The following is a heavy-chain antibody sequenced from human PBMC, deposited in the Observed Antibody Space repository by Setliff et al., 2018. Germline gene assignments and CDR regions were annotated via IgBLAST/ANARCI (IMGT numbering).Heavy chain of an antibody. D-gene: IGHD6-6*01. CDR2: ISPGGST. V-gene: IGHV4-34*01. J-gene: IGHJ4*02. Sequence: ASETLSLTCGVFVTRGSFSGYYWSWIRQPPGKGLEWIGEISPGGSTIYNPSLRSRVTMSVDTSKNRFTLNLTSVTAADTAVYYCARGRNIAARLFDSWGQGTLVTVSS. CDR3: ARGRNIAARLFDS. CDR1: VTRGSFSGYY.